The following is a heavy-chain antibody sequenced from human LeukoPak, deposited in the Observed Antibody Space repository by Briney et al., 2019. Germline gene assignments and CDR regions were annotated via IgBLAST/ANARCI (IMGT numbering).Heavy chain of an antibody. J-gene: IGHJ4*01. Sequence: SETLSLTCTVSAGSISNYYWSWIRQPPGKGLEWIGSIYYSGSTYYNPSLKSRVTISVDTSKNQFSLKLSSVTAADTAVYYCVMVRGVRQPFDYWGQGTLVTVSS. CDR3: VMVRGVRQPFDY. CDR1: AGSISNYY. CDR2: IYYSGST. D-gene: IGHD3-10*01. V-gene: IGHV4-59*04.